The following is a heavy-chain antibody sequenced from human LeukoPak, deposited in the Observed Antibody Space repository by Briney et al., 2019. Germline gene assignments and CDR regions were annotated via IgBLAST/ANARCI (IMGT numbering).Heavy chain of an antibody. V-gene: IGHV1-2*04. CDR2: INPNSGGT. CDR1: GYTFTCYY. D-gene: IGHD6-19*01. Sequence: ASVKVSCKASGYTFTCYYMHWVRQAPGQGLEWMGWINPNSGGTNYAQKFQGWVTITKDTSISTAYLELSRLRSDDTAVYYCARGLYVAGEEFNYWGQGTLVTVSS. CDR3: ARGLYVAGEEFNY. J-gene: IGHJ4*02.